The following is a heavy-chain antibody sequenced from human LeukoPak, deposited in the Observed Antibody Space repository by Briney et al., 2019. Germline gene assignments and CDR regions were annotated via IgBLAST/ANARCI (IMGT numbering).Heavy chain of an antibody. V-gene: IGHV4-34*01. D-gene: IGHD5-18*01. CDR1: GGSFSGYY. CDR2: INHSGST. CDR3: ARPETTSMVPWFFDL. J-gene: IGHJ2*01. Sequence: SETLSLTCAVYGGSFSGYYWSWIRQPPGKGLEWIGEINHSGSTNYNPSLKSRVTISVDTSKNQFSLKLHSVTAADTAVYYCARPETTSMVPWFFDLWGRGILVTVSS.